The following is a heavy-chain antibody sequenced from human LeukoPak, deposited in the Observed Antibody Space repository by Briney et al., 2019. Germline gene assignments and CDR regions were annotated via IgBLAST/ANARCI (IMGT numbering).Heavy chain of an antibody. CDR2: ISGSGGST. D-gene: IGHD2-21*01. Sequence: PGGSLRLSCAASGFTFSSYAMSWVRQAPGKGLEWVSAISGSGGSTYYADSVKGRFTISRDNSKNTLYLQMNSLRAEDTALYYCAKDTWQFAPDYYYYMDVWGKGTTVTVSS. V-gene: IGHV3-23*01. CDR1: GFTFSSYA. CDR3: AKDTWQFAPDYYYYMDV. J-gene: IGHJ6*03.